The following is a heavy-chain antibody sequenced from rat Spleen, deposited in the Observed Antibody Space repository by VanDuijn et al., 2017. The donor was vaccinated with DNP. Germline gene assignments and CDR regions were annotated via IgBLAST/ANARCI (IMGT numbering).Heavy chain of an antibody. CDR3: TTTDPSFDY. V-gene: IGHV5-20*01. Sequence: EVQLVESGGGLVQPGRSLKLSCVASGLTFSNYGMAWVRQAPTKGLEWVASITNTGDITYYADFVEGRFTISRENAQSSLYLQMDSLRSEDTATYYCTTTDPSFDYWGQGVMVTVSS. J-gene: IGHJ2*01. CDR1: GLTFSNYG. CDR2: ITNTGDIT.